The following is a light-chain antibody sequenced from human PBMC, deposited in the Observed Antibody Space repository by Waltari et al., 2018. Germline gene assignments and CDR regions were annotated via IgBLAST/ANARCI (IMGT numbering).Light chain of an antibody. CDR2: EVT. V-gene: IGLV2-8*01. J-gene: IGLJ2*01. CDR1: SSDVGGYTH. CDR3: ISYAGSDNLV. Sequence: QSALTQPPSASGSPGQSVTLSCTGISSDVGGYTHVSWYQQHPGKAPKLMIYEVTRRPSGVPDRFSGSKSGNTASLTVSGLQADDEADYYCISYAGSDNLVFGGGTKLTVL.